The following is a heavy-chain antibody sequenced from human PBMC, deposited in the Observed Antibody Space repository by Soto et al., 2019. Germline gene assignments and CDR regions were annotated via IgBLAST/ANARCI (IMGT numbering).Heavy chain of an antibody. D-gene: IGHD1-1*01. CDR2: TTYDGGIK. J-gene: IGHJ6*02. Sequence: GGSLRLSCAASGFSFSSYGMEWVRLAPGKGLEWVAATTYDGGIKHYVDSVKGRITISRDNSKDTLYLQMNSLRVEDTATYYCAGALENPYFYYGLNVWGQGTTVTVSS. CDR1: GFSFSSYG. CDR3: AGALENPYFYYGLNV. V-gene: IGHV3-30*03.